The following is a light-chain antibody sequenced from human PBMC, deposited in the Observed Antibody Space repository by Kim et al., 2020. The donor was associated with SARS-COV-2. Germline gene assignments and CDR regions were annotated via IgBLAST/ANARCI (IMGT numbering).Light chain of an antibody. V-gene: IGLV1-40*01. Sequence: RVTLSRTGRSYKTGAGYDVHWYQQLPRTAPKLLIYANSNRPSGVPDRFSGSKSGTSASLAITGLQAEDEADYYCQSYDSSLSTLVFGGGTQLTVL. CDR2: ANS. J-gene: IGLJ2*01. CDR1: SYKTGAGYD. CDR3: QSYDSSLSTLV.